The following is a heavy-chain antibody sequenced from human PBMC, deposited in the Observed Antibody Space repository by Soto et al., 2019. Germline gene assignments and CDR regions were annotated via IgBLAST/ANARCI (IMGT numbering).Heavy chain of an antibody. CDR3: ARDLDGSGSYYNDY. CDR1: GYTVTNCG. D-gene: IGHD3-10*01. V-gene: IGHV1-18*01. Sequence: GASMKVSCKASGYTVTNCGIAWVRRAPGQGLEWMGWISPYKGNTHYAQKFQGRVTMTTDTSTSTAYMELRSLRSDDKAVYYCARDLDGSGSYYNDYWGQGTLVTVSS. CDR2: ISPYKGNT. J-gene: IGHJ4*02.